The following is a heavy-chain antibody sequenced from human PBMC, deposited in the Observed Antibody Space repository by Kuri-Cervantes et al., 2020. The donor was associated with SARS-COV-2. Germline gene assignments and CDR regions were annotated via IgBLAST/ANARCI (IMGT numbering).Heavy chain of an antibody. J-gene: IGHJ3*02. CDR3: ARDQGLAYYDFWSGYSNDAFDI. D-gene: IGHD3-3*01. Sequence: GGSLRLSCAASGFTFSSYGMHWVRQAPGKGLEWVAFIRYDGSNKYYADSVKGRVTISRDNSKNSLYLQMNSLRAEDTAVYYCARDQGLAYYDFWSGYSNDAFDIWGQGTMVTVSS. CDR1: GFTFSSYG. V-gene: IGHV3-30*02. CDR2: IRYDGSNK.